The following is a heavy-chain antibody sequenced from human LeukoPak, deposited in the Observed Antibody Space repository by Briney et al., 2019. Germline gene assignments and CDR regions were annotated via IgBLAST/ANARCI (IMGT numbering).Heavy chain of an antibody. D-gene: IGHD2-21*02. CDR2: IKQDGSEK. Sequence: GGSLRLSCAASGFTFSSYWMSWVRQAPGKGLEWVANIKQDGSEKYYVDSVKGRFTISRDNAKNSLYLQMNSLRAEDTAVYYCAREAYCGGDCYSPLGYYYYGMDVWGQGTTATVSS. CDR3: AREAYCGGDCYSPLGYYYYGMDV. CDR1: GFTFSSYW. J-gene: IGHJ6*02. V-gene: IGHV3-7*01.